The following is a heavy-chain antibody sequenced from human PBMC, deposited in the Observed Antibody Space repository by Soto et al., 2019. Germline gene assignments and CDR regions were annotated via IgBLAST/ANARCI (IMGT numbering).Heavy chain of an antibody. Sequence: SETLSLTCAVSGGSISSYYWSWIRQPPGKGLEWIGYIFYSGSTNYNPSLKSRVTISVDTSKNQFSLKLSSVTAADTAVYYCARRYSSSSDYWGQGTLVTVSS. V-gene: IGHV4-59*08. CDR1: GGSISSYY. CDR3: ARRYSSSSDY. CDR2: IFYSGST. D-gene: IGHD6-13*01. J-gene: IGHJ4*02.